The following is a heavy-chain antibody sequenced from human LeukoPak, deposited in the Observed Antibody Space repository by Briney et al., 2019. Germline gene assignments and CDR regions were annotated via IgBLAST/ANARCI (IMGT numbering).Heavy chain of an antibody. CDR3: ARDRGKTTARGVPSWFDP. CDR2: IYTTGSP. Sequence: SETLTLTCTVSGGSFNSYTYYWTWMPPPAGQGLDWIGRIYTTGSPSYNPSFKSRGTISIDTSKSQFSLKLNSASAADTAVDYCARDRGKTTARGVPSWFDPWGQGTLVTVSS. D-gene: IGHD3-10*01. V-gene: IGHV4-61*02. CDR1: GGSFNSYTYY. J-gene: IGHJ5*02.